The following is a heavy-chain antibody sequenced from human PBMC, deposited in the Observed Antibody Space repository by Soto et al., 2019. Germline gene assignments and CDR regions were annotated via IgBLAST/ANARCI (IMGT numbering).Heavy chain of an antibody. CDR3: ARDRAGLPGIDV. V-gene: IGHV4-30-2*01. J-gene: IGHJ6*02. CDR1: GGSISSGGFS. D-gene: IGHD2-15*01. CDR2: IHDSGSA. Sequence: QPQLQESGSGLVKPLQTLSLTCSVSGGSISSGGFSWSWIRQPPGKGLEWIGTIHDSGSAYYNPSLKSRVTISLDRSKNQISLKLSSVTAADTAVYFCARDRAGLPGIDVWGQGTTVTVSS.